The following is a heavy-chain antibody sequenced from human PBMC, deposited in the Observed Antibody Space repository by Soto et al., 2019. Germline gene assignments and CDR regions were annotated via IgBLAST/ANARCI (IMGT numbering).Heavy chain of an antibody. D-gene: IGHD3-22*01. Sequence: QVQLVQSGAEVKKPGASVKVSCKASGYTFTSYGISWVRQAPGQGLEWMGWISAYNGNTNYAQKLQGRVTMTTDTSSSTVYMELRSLRSDDTAVYYCARDKRVLTYYYDSSENHHHRRGYGMDVWGQGTTVTVSS. J-gene: IGHJ6*02. CDR1: GYTFTSYG. CDR3: ARDKRVLTYYYDSSENHHHRRGYGMDV. V-gene: IGHV1-18*01. CDR2: ISAYNGNT.